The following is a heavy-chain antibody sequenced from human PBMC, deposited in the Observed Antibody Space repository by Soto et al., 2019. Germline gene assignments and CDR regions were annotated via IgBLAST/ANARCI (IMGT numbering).Heavy chain of an antibody. J-gene: IGHJ4*02. CDR1: GFIFSNYP. CDR3: AKVSLYCSGRNCFTFDY. Sequence: EVQLLESGGGLVQPGGSLRLSCAASGFIFSNYPMNWVRQAPGKGLDWVSTISNSADTYYPDSVNGRFTVSRDNSKNTLYLQMNSMRAEDTAVYYCAKVSLYCSGRNCFTFDYWGQGALVTVSS. V-gene: IGHV3-23*01. D-gene: IGHD2-15*01. CDR2: ISNSADT.